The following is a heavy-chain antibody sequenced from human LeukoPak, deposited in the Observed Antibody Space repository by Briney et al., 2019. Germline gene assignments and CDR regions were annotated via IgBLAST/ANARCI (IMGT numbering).Heavy chain of an antibody. CDR3: ARDGYSYGYGDY. J-gene: IGHJ4*02. V-gene: IGHV1-8*02. CDR1: GYTFTSYG. D-gene: IGHD5-18*01. Sequence: ASVKVSCKASGYTFTSYGISWVRQAPGQGLEWMGWMNPNSGNTGYAQKFQGRVTMTRNTSISTAYMELSSLRSEDTAVYYCARDGYSYGYGDYWGQGTLVTVSS. CDR2: MNPNSGNT.